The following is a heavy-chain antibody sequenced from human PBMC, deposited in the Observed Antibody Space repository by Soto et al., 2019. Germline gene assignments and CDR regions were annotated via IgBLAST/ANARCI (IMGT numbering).Heavy chain of an antibody. CDR3: ARRSWYINYYYYGMDV. Sequence: QVQLVQSGAEVKKPGASVKVSCKASGYTFTSYAMHWVRQAPGQRLEWMGWINAGNGNTKYSQKFQGRVTITADESTSTAYMELSSLRSEDTAVYYCARRSWYINYYYYGMDVWGQGTTVTVSS. CDR1: GYTFTSYA. CDR2: INAGNGNT. J-gene: IGHJ6*02. D-gene: IGHD6-13*01. V-gene: IGHV1-3*01.